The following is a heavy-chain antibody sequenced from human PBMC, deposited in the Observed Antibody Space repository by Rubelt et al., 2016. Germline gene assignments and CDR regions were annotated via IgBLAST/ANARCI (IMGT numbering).Heavy chain of an antibody. CDR3: AKDSYYLYYFDY. CDR2: ISGSGGCT. J-gene: IGHJ4*02. CDR1: GFTFSSYA. D-gene: IGHD3-10*01. V-gene: IGHV3-23*04. Sequence: VQLVESGGGVVQPGRSLRLSCAASGFTFSSYAMSWVRQAPGKGLEWVSAISGSGGCTYYADSVKGRFTISRDNSKNTLYLQMNSLRAEDTAVYYCAKDSYYLYYFDYWGQGTLVTVPS.